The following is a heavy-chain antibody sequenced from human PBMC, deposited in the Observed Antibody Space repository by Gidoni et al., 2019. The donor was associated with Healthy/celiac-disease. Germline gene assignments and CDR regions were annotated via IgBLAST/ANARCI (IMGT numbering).Heavy chain of an antibody. CDR2: ISSSSSYI. V-gene: IGHV3-21*01. J-gene: IGHJ6*03. CDR1: GFTFSSYS. CDR3: ARDGERYYDILTGYDTLYYYYYMDV. Sequence: EVQLVESGGGLVKPGGSLRLSCAASGFTFSSYSMNWVRQAPGKGLEWVSSISSSSSYIYYADSVKGRFTISRDNAKNSLYLQMNSLRAEDTAVYYCARDGERYYDILTGYDTLYYYYYMDVWGKGTTVTVSS. D-gene: IGHD3-9*01.